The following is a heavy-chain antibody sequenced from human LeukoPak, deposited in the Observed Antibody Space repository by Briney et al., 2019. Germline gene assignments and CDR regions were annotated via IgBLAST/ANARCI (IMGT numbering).Heavy chain of an antibody. CDR2: MTTSGTIT. Sequence: GGSLRLSCAASGFAFTNYAMTWVRQAPGKGLEWVSLMTTSGTITYYADSVRGRFTVSRDNSMNTLYLQMTSLRAEDTAVYYCAKNSGATMNGGGLDYWGQGTLVTVSS. V-gene: IGHV3-23*01. CDR1: GFAFTNYA. CDR3: AKNSGATMNGGGLDY. D-gene: IGHD5-12*01. J-gene: IGHJ4*02.